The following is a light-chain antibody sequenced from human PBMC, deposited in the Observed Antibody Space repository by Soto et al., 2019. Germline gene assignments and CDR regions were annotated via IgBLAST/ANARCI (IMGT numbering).Light chain of an antibody. V-gene: IGKV1-33*01. CDR1: QDISSS. Sequence: DVQMTPSPSSLSASVGDRVTITCQASQDISSSLNWYQQKPGRAPKFLIYDASNLETGVPSRFSGSGSGTDFSFTILSLQPEDIATYYCQQHENLPPTFGGGTKVEIK. CDR2: DAS. J-gene: IGKJ4*01. CDR3: QQHENLPPT.